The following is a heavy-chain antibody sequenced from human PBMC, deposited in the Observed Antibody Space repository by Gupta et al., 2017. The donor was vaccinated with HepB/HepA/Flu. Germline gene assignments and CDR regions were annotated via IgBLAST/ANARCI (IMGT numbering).Heavy chain of an antibody. CDR3: VRDPLITTPRAYYFDY. J-gene: IGHJ4*02. CDR1: GFTFSRYA. CDR2: ISFDANHK. D-gene: IGHD3-22*01. V-gene: IGHV3-30-3*01. Sequence: QVQLVESGGGVVQPGRSLRLSCTVSGFTFSRYALHWVRQAPGKGLEWLAVISFDANHKYSADSVKGRFTISRDNSENTLYLQMNRLTPDDTAVYSCVRDPLITTPRAYYFDYWGQGTLVTVSS.